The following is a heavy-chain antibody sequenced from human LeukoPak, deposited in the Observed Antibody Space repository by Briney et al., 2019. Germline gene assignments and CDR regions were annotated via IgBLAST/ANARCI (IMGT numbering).Heavy chain of an antibody. CDR3: ASLPLTPLDNWFDP. Sequence: SETLSLTCTVSGGSISSYYWSWVRQPPGKGLEWIGEINHSGSTNYNPSLKSRVTISVDTSKNQFSLKLSSVTAADTAVYYCASLPLTPLDNWFDPWGQGTLVTVSS. CDR2: INHSGST. D-gene: IGHD2-2*03. J-gene: IGHJ5*02. V-gene: IGHV4-34*01. CDR1: GGSISSYY.